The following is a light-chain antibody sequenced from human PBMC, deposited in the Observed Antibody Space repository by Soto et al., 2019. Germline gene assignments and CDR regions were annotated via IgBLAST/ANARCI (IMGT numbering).Light chain of an antibody. CDR2: GAS. CDR1: QSVYSN. V-gene: IGKV3-15*01. Sequence: ELVMTQSPATLSVPPGERATLSCRASQSVYSNLAWYQQKPGQAPRLLIYGASTRATGVPARFSGSGSGTEFTLTISSRQSEDFAAYYCQHYNSWPYTFGPGTSMDLK. J-gene: IGKJ3*01. CDR3: QHYNSWPYT.